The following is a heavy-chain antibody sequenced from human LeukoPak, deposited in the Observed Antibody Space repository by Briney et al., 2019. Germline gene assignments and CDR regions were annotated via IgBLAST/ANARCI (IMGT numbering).Heavy chain of an antibody. CDR3: APTEGYGDLDFDY. Sequence: GGSLRLSCAASGFTFSSYAMSWIRQAPEKGLEWVSAISGSGGSTYYADSVKGRFTISRDNSKNTLYLQMNSLRAEDTAVYYCAPTEGYGDLDFDYWGQGTLVTVSS. CDR1: GFTFSSYA. D-gene: IGHD4-17*01. V-gene: IGHV3-23*01. J-gene: IGHJ4*02. CDR2: ISGSGGST.